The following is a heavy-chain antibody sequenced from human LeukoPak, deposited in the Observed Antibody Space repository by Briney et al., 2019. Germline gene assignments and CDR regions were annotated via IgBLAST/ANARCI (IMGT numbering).Heavy chain of an antibody. CDR2: IYYSGST. V-gene: IGHV4-39*01. D-gene: IGHD3-3*01. Sequence: SETLSLTCTVSGGSISSSSYYWGWIRQPPGKGLEWIGSIYYSGSTYYNPSPKSRVTISVDTSKNQLSLKMSSVTAADTAVYYCARPANYDFWSGYPNNWFDPWGQGTLVTVSS. J-gene: IGHJ5*02. CDR1: GGSISSSSYY. CDR3: ARPANYDFWSGYPNNWFDP.